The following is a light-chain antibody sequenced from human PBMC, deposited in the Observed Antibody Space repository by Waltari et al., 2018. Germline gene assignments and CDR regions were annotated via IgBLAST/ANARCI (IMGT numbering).Light chain of an antibody. CDR1: SSDVGGDDF. J-gene: IGLJ2*01. CDR3: CSYAGADTSVI. V-gene: IGLV2-11*01. CDR2: AVN. Sequence: QSALTQPRSVSGSPGQSVTISCTGTSSDVGGDDFVSWYVQYPGKAPKLIIYAVNKRPPRGPDRCSGSKSGNTASLTISGLLNEDEADYYCCSYAGADTSVIFGGGTTLTVL.